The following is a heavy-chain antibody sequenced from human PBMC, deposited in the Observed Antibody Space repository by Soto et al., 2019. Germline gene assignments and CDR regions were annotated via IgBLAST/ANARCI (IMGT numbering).Heavy chain of an antibody. V-gene: IGHV3-23*01. D-gene: IGHD1-26*01. J-gene: IGHJ5*02. CDR3: AKDLYVQPPSGWFDP. CDR1: GFPFSDHA. Sequence: GGSLRLSCAASGFPFSDHAMHWVRQAPGKGLEWVSAITGRGDSTYYADSVKGRFTISRDNSKSTLYLQMMSLRAEDTAVYYCAKDLYVQPPSGWFDPWGQGTVVTVSS. CDR2: ITGRGDST.